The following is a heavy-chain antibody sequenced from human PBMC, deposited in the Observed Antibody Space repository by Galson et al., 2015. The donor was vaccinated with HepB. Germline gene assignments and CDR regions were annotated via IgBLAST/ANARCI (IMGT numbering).Heavy chain of an antibody. CDR2: ISGSGGST. V-gene: IGHV3-23*01. J-gene: IGHJ4*02. CDR1: GFTFSSYA. D-gene: IGHD6-13*01. Sequence: SLRLSCAASGFTFSSYAMSWVRQAPGKGLEWVSAISGSGGSTYYADSVKGRFTISRDNSKNTLYLQMNSLRAEDTAVYYCAKDGRYSSSWFHFDYWGQGTLVTVSS. CDR3: AKDGRYSSSWFHFDY.